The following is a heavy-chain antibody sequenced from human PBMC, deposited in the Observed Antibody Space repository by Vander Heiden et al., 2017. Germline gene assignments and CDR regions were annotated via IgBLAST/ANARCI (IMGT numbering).Heavy chain of an antibody. J-gene: IGHJ6*02. CDR2: IYSGGST. CDR3: ARWSYGSRYYYYGMDV. Sequence: EVQLVESGGGLIQPGGSLRLSCAASGFTVSSNYMSWVRQAPGKGLEWVSVIYSGGSTYYADSVKGRFTISRDNSKNTLYLQMNSLRAEDTAVYYCARWSYGSRYYYYGMDVWGQGTTVTVSS. CDR1: GFTVSSNY. V-gene: IGHV3-53*01. D-gene: IGHD5-18*01.